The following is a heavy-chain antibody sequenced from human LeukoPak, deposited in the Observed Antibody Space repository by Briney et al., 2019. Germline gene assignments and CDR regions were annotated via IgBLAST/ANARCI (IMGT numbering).Heavy chain of an antibody. CDR1: GGSIRNDY. J-gene: IGHJ6*03. Sequence: PSETLSLTCTVSGGSIRNDYWSWIRQPPGKGLEWIGYIYYSGSTNYNPSLTSRVTISVDTSKNQFSLRLSSVTAADTAVYYCARVTGYSSSWYAGYYYMDVWGKGTTVTISS. CDR2: IYYSGST. V-gene: IGHV4-59*12. D-gene: IGHD6-13*01. CDR3: ARVTGYSSSWYAGYYYMDV.